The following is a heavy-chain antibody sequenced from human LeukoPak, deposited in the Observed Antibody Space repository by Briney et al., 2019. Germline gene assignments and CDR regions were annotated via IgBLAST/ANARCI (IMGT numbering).Heavy chain of an antibody. CDR3: AKCINFLIAAAGTSDY. CDR2: ISGSGVST. CDR1: GFTFSNYA. D-gene: IGHD6-13*01. J-gene: IGHJ4*02. V-gene: IGHV3-23*01. Sequence: GSSGLFCAASGFTFSNYAMSWVGQAPGKGLEWVSAISGSGVSTYYADSVKGRFTISRDNSKNTLYLQMNSLRAEDTAVYYCAKCINFLIAAAGTSDYWGQGPLVTVSS.